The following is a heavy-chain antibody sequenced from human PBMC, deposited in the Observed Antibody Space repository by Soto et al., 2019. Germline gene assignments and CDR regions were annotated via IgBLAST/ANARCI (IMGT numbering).Heavy chain of an antibody. Sequence: ASVKVSCKASGYTFTGYYMHWVRQAPGRGLEWMGWINPNSGGTNYAQKFQGWVTMTRDTSISTAYMELSRLRSDDTAVYYCATGGAPASTTTQLYYFDYWGQGTLVTVSS. CDR1: GYTFTGYY. CDR2: INPNSGGT. V-gene: IGHV1-2*04. J-gene: IGHJ4*02. D-gene: IGHD2-2*01. CDR3: ATGGAPASTTTQLYYFDY.